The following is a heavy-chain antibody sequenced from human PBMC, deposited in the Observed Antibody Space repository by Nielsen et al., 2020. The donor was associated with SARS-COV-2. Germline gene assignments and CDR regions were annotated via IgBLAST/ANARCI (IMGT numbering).Heavy chain of an antibody. Sequence: SETLSLTCTVSGGSISSYYWSWIRQPPGKGLEWIGYIYYSGSTNYNPSLKSRVTISVDTSKNQFSLKLSSVTAADTAVYYRARKFYYYDSSGYPSWADAFDIWGQGTMVTVSS. J-gene: IGHJ3*02. V-gene: IGHV4-59*08. D-gene: IGHD3-22*01. CDR1: GGSISSYY. CDR2: IYYSGST. CDR3: ARKFYYYDSSGYPSWADAFDI.